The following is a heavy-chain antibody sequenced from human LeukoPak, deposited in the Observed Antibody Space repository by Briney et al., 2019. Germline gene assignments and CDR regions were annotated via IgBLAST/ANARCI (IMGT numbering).Heavy chain of an antibody. Sequence: PSETLSLTCAVYGGSFSGYYWSWIRQPPGKGLEWIGEINHSGSTNYNPSLKSRVTISVDASKNQFSLKLSSVTAADTAVYYCARDKLLWFGELSPYYYGMDVWGQGTTVTVSS. CDR3: ARDKLLWFGELSPYYYGMDV. CDR1: GGSFSGYY. J-gene: IGHJ6*02. V-gene: IGHV4-34*01. CDR2: INHSGST. D-gene: IGHD3-10*01.